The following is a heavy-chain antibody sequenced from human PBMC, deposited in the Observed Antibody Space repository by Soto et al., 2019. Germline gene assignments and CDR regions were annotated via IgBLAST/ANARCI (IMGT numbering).Heavy chain of an antibody. CDR2: ISAYNANT. J-gene: IGHJ4*02. CDR3: ARARLGATGDY. Sequence: QVQLVQSGAEVKKPGASVKVSCKASGYTFTSYGISWLRKAPGQGLEWRGWISAYNANTNYAQTLQGRVTMTTDTSTSTSDMELRGIRSDGTDGYFCARARLGATGDYWGQGTMVTVSS. CDR1: GYTFTSYG. V-gene: IGHV1-18*01. D-gene: IGHD1-26*01.